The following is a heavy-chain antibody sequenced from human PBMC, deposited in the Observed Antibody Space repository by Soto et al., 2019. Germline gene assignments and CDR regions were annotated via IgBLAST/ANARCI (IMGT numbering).Heavy chain of an antibody. Sequence: QVQLVQSGAAVKEPGSSVKVSCEASGGIFTSSAISWVRQAPGQGLEWVGGILPLFGTTSYAQKCQGRDKMTAVESTRRSHKDVERQKTEATAVYYCARAARGEGGRSGRHYFDYWAQGSLVTVSS. CDR3: ARAARGEGGRSGRHYFDY. V-gene: IGHV1-69*12. CDR2: ILPLFGTT. CDR1: GGIFTSSA. D-gene: IGHD1-26*01. J-gene: IGHJ4*02.